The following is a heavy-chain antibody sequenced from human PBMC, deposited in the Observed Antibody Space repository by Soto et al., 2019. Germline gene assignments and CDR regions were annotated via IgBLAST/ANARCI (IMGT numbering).Heavy chain of an antibody. V-gene: IGHV1-18*01. CDR1: GYTFTSYG. CDR2: ISAYNGNT. D-gene: IGHD2-15*01. J-gene: IGHJ4*02. CDR3: ARYCSGGSCYLGGSWYFDY. Sequence: ASVKVSCKASGYTFTSYGISWVRQAPGQGLEWMGWISAYNGNTNYAQKLQGRVTMTTDTSTSTAYMELRSLRSDDTAVYYCARYCSGGSCYLGGSWYFDYWGQGTLVTVSS.